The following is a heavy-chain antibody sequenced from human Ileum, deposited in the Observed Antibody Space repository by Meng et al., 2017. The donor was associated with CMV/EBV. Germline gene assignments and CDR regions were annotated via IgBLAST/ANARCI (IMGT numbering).Heavy chain of an antibody. CDR3: TTEGATGY. Sequence: QVGGSGGGLVKPRGPLRLSCAASGVDVTTAWMSWVRHAPGKGREWVGFIKSKILGEPTDNAASVKGRFTITRDDSRRTVYLQMNSLETEDTAIYYCTTEGATGYWGQGTLVTVSS. CDR2: IKSKILGEPT. V-gene: IGHV3-15*01. CDR1: GVDVTTAW. J-gene: IGHJ4*02. D-gene: IGHD1-26*01.